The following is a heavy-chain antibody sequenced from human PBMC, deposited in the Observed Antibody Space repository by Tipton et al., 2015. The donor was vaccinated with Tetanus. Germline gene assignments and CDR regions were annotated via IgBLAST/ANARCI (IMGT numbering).Heavy chain of an antibody. CDR2: ISYSGST. D-gene: IGHD3-22*01. Sequence: TLSLTCTVSGGSLSTFYWTWIRQPPGKGLEWIGYISYSGSTKYNPSLKSRLTMSVDTSKNQFSLKLRSVTAADTAVYYCARGAARYYYDLSLPTRGQGTLVTVSS. CDR1: GGSLSTFY. J-gene: IGHJ4*02. CDR3: ARGAARYYYDLSLPT. V-gene: IGHV4-59*01.